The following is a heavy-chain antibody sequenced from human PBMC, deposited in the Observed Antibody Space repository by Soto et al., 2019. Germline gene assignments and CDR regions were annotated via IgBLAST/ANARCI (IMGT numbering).Heavy chain of an antibody. J-gene: IGHJ6*02. CDR3: VRGTPTPGLDI. V-gene: IGHV3-53*01. Sequence: GGSLRLSCAASGFSISDNYMTWVRQAPGKGLEWVSVLYSGGTATSYADSVKGRFTVSRDSTRNSLYLNMDSLRVEDTATYYCVRGTPTPGLDIWGRGTTVTVSS. CDR2: LYSGGTAT. CDR1: GFSISDNY. D-gene: IGHD1-1*01.